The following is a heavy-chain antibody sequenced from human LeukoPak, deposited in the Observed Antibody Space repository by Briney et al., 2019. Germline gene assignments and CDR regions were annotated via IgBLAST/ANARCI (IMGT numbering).Heavy chain of an antibody. Sequence: PGGSLRLSCAASGFTFSSYGMHWVRQAPGKGLEWVAVIWYDGSNKYYADSVKGRFTISRDNSKNTLYLQMNSLRAEDTAVYYCAGDAGYSSSWYIDYWGQGTLVTVSS. CDR1: GFTFSSYG. J-gene: IGHJ4*02. CDR2: IWYDGSNK. V-gene: IGHV3-33*01. CDR3: AGDAGYSSSWYIDY. D-gene: IGHD6-13*01.